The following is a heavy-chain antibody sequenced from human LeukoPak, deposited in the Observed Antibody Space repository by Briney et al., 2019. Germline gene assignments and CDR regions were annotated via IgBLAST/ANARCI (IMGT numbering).Heavy chain of an antibody. V-gene: IGHV4-59*08. J-gene: IGHJ4*02. CDR1: GGSISSYY. Sequence: PSETLSLTCTVSGGSISSYYWSWIRQPPGKGLEWIGYIYYSGSTNYNPSLKSRVTISVDTSKNQFSLKLSSVTAADTAVYYCARNYGDYEIYSDYWGQGTLVTVSS. CDR3: ARNYGDYEIYSDY. D-gene: IGHD4-17*01. CDR2: IYYSGST.